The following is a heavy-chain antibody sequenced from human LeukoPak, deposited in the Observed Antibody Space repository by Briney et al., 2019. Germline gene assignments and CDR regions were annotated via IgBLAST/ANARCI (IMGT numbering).Heavy chain of an antibody. CDR2: INHSVRA. Sequence: SGTLSLTRAVYGGASSGYYWSWIRQPPGKGLEWIWEINHSVRAKSKPSLKSRVTISVDTSKNQFSLKLSSVTAADTAVYYCARGRRWPHPRADYWGQGTLVTVSS. V-gene: IGHV4-34*01. D-gene: IGHD4-23*01. CDR3: ARGRRWPHPRADY. CDR1: GGASSGYY. J-gene: IGHJ4*02.